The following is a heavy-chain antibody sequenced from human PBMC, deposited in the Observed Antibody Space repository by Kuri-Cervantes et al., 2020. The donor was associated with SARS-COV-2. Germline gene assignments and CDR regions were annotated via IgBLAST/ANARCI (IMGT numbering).Heavy chain of an antibody. CDR3: ARPKAAAGTDAFDI. Sequence: GSLRLSCTVSGCPISSSSYYWGWIRQPPGKGLEWIGSIYYSGSTYYNPSLKSRVTISVDTSKNQFSLKLSSVTAADTDVYYCARPKAAAGTDAFDIWGQGTMVTVSS. J-gene: IGHJ3*02. CDR1: GCPISSSSYY. D-gene: IGHD6-13*01. CDR2: IYYSGST. V-gene: IGHV4-39*01.